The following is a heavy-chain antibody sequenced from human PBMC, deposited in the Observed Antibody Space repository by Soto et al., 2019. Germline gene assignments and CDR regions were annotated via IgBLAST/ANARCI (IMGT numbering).Heavy chain of an antibody. CDR1: GVFFSGYY. V-gene: IGHV4-34*01. CDR2: INHSGST. J-gene: IGHJ5*02. Sequence: SETLSLTCAVYGVFFSGYYWTWILQPPGTGLEWIGEINHSGSTNYNPSLKSRVTISVDTSKNQFSLKLISVATADTAVYYCARSVDPWGRGTLVT. CDR3: ARSVDP.